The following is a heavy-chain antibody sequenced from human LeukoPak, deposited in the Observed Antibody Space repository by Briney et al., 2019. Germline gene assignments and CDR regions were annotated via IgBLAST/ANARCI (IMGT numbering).Heavy chain of an antibody. CDR3: AREVTGTTWFDP. D-gene: IGHD1-20*01. Sequence: GGSLRLSCAASGFTLSSYSMNWVRQAPGKGLEWVSSISSSSSYIYYADSVKGRFTISRDNAKNSLYLQMNSLRAEDTAVYYCAREVTGTTWFDPWGQGTLVTVSS. CDR2: ISSSSSYI. CDR1: GFTLSSYS. V-gene: IGHV3-21*01. J-gene: IGHJ5*02.